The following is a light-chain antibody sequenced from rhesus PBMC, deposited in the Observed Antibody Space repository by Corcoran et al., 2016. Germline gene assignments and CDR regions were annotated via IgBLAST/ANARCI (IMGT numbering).Light chain of an antibody. J-gene: IGKJ4*01. V-gene: IGKV2-78*01. CDR3: LQDIQLPLT. Sequence: DIVMTQTPLSLPVTPGEPASISCRSSQSLLHSNGDTYLFWYLQKPGQSPQLLIYLGSNRASGVPDRFRGRGSGADCTLKISGVEAEDVGVYYCLQDIQLPLTFGGGTKVELK. CDR1: QSLLHSNGDTY. CDR2: LGS.